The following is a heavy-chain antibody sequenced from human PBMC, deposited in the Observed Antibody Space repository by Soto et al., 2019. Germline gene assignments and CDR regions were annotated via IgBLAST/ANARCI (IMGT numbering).Heavy chain of an antibody. J-gene: IGHJ4*02. CDR3: ARATTVTSAVADY. CDR1: GFTFSDYY. CDR2: ISSSSSYT. Sequence: PGGSLRLSCAASGFTFSDYYMSWIRQAPGKGLEWVSYISSSSSYTNYADSVKGRFTISRDNAKNSLYLQMNSLRAEDTAVYYCARATTVTSAVADYWGQGTLVTVSS. V-gene: IGHV3-11*06. D-gene: IGHD4-17*01.